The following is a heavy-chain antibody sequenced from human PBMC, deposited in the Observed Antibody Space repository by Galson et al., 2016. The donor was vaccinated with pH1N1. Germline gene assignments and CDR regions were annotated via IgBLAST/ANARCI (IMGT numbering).Heavy chain of an antibody. J-gene: IGHJ4*02. Sequence: ETLSLTCTVSGASISSRSYYWAWIRQPPGKGLEWIGSIYYSGSTYYNPSLQSRVTISEDTSRNQFSLKLSSVTAADTAMYYCAKVSNSGDFWSGYYIDDWGQGTVVTVSS. CDR1: GASISSRSYY. CDR2: IYYSGST. V-gene: IGHV4-39*07. D-gene: IGHD3-3*01. CDR3: AKVSNSGDFWSGYYIDD.